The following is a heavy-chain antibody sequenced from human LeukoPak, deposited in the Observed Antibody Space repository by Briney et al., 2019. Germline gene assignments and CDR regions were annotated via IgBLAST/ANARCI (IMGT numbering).Heavy chain of an antibody. Sequence: PGGSLRLSCAASGFTFDDYAMHWVRQAPGKGLEWVSGISWNSGSIGYADSVKGRFTISRDNSKNTLYLQMNSLRAEDTAVYYCAKDRDGDLFDYWGQGTLVTVSS. CDR1: GFTFDDYA. V-gene: IGHV3-9*01. J-gene: IGHJ4*02. CDR3: AKDRDGDLFDY. CDR2: ISWNSGSI. D-gene: IGHD7-27*01.